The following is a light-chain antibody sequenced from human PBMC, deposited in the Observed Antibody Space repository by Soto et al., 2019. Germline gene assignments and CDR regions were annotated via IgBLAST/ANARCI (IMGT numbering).Light chain of an antibody. Sequence: QSALTQPRSVSGSPGQSVTISCTATSSDAVDYNHVSWYQQHPDKAPRLIIYDVTQRPSGVPDRFSGSKSGNTASLTISGLQADDEADYYCCSYAGNYVFGTGTKLTVL. J-gene: IGLJ1*01. CDR2: DVT. CDR1: SSDAVDYNH. V-gene: IGLV2-11*01. CDR3: CSYAGNYV.